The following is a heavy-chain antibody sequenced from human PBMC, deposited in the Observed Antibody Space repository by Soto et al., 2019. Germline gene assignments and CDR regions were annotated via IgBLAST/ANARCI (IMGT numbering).Heavy chain of an antibody. J-gene: IGHJ4*02. D-gene: IGHD5-12*01. CDR1: GFTVNNYA. V-gene: IGHV3-9*01. Sequence: DVQLVESGGDLVQPGRSLKLSCSASGFTVNNYAMHWVRQAPGKGLEWVSGISWEGGSIGYADSVKGRFTISRDNAKNSLYLEMSSLRSEDTALYYCAKDHDEDFGYDLDYFNYWGQGTLVTVSS. CDR3: AKDHDEDFGYDLDYFNY. CDR2: ISWEGGSI.